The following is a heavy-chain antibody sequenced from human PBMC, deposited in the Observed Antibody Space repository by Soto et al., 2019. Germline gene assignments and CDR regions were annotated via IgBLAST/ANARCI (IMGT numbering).Heavy chain of an antibody. CDR2: IYYSGST. D-gene: IGHD5-12*01. J-gene: IGHJ5*02. Sequence: SETLSLTCTVSGGSISSGGYYWSWIRQHPGKGLEWIGYIYYSGSTYYNPSLKSRVTISVDTSKNQFSLKLSSVTAADTAVYYCARDLWGGDGYNYEGWFDPWGQGTLVTVSS. CDR1: GGSISSGGYY. V-gene: IGHV4-31*03. CDR3: ARDLWGGDGYNYEGWFDP.